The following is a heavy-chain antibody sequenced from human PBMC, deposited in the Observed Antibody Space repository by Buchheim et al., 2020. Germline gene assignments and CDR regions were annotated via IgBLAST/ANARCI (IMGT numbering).Heavy chain of an antibody. CDR2: ISYDGSIK. V-gene: IGHV3-30*18. CDR3: ANQKWWPNGMDV. J-gene: IGHJ6*02. D-gene: IGHD2-15*01. Sequence: QVQLVESGGGVVQPGRSLRLSCAASGFTFSSSGMNWVRQAPGKGLEWLAAISYDGSIKDYADSVKGRFTISRDNSKNTLYLPMNSLRSEDTAVYHCANQKWWPNGMDVWGRGTT. CDR1: GFTFSSSG.